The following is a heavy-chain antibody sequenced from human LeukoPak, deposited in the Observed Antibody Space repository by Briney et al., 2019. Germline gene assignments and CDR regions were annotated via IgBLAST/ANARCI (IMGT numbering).Heavy chain of an antibody. CDR2: ISGSGGST. V-gene: IGHV3-23*01. Sequence: GGSLRLSCAASGFTFDDYGMSWVRQAPGKGLEWVSAISGSGGSTYYADSVKGRFTISRDNSKNTLYLQMNSLKAEDTAVYYCAKEAEYDYVWGTPNYFDYWGQGTLVTVSS. J-gene: IGHJ4*02. CDR1: GFTFDDYG. CDR3: AKEAEYDYVWGTPNYFDY. D-gene: IGHD3-16*01.